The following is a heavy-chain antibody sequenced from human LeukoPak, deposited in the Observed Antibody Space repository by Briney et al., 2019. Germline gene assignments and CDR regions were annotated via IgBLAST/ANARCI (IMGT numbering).Heavy chain of an antibody. V-gene: IGHV1-46*01. CDR1: GYTFTSYY. J-gene: IGHJ4*02. Sequence: GASVKVSCKASGYTFTSYYMHWVRQAPGQGLEWMGIINPSGGSTSYAQKFQGRVTMTRDTSTSTVYMELSSLRSEDTAVYYCASPNSTDSYGYSLHYWGQGTLVTVSS. CDR2: INPSGGST. CDR3: ASPNSTDSYGYSLHY. D-gene: IGHD5-18*01.